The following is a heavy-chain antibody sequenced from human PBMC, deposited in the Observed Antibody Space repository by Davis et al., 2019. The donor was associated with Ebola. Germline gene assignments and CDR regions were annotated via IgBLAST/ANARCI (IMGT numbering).Heavy chain of an antibody. CDR1: GFTFSSYW. J-gene: IGHJ4*02. CDR2: INSDGSST. Sequence: HTGGSLRLSCAASGFTFSSYWMHWVRQAPGKGLVWVSRINSDGSSTSYADSVKGRFTISRDNAKNTLYLQMNSLRAEDTAVYYCARDQEQWLGMRGVGIDYWGQGTLVTVSS. V-gene: IGHV3-74*01. D-gene: IGHD6-19*01. CDR3: ARDQEQWLGMRGVGIDY.